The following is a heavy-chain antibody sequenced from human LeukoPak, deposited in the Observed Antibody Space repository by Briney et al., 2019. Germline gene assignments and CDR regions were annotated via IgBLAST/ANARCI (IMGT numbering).Heavy chain of an antibody. V-gene: IGHV1-46*01. Sequence: GASVKVSCKASGYTFTSYYMHWVRQAPGQGLEWMGIIKPSGGSTSYAQKFQGRVTMTRDMSTSTVYMELSSLRSEDTAVYYCARERYCSSTSCPPYYMDVWGKGTTVTVSS. D-gene: IGHD2-2*01. CDR3: ARERYCSSTSCPPYYMDV. CDR1: GYTFTSYY. CDR2: IKPSGGST. J-gene: IGHJ6*03.